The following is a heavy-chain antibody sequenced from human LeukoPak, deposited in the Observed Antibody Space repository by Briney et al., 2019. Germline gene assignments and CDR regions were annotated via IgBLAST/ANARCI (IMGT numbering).Heavy chain of an antibody. J-gene: IGHJ5*02. D-gene: IGHD3-22*01. V-gene: IGHV3-33*01. CDR3: ARENNPYYYDSSGYQT. CDR1: GFTFSSYG. CDR2: IWYDGSNK. Sequence: GGSLRLSCAASGFTFSSYGMHWVRQAPGKGLEWVAVIWYDGSNKYYADSVKGRFTISRDNSENTLYLQMNSLRAEDTAVYYCARENNPYYYDSSGYQTWGQGTLVTVSS.